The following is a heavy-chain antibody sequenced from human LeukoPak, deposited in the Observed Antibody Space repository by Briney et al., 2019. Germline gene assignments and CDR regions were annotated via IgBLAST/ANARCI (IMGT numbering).Heavy chain of an antibody. J-gene: IGHJ4*02. CDR1: GYTLTELS. Sequence: ASVKVSCKVSGYTLTELSMHWVRQAPGKGLEWMGGFDPEDGETIYAQKFQGRVTMTEDTSTDTAYMELSNLRSEDTAVYYCATAPVAGTTLVYWGQGTLVTVSS. D-gene: IGHD1-7*01. CDR3: ATAPVAGTTLVY. CDR2: FDPEDGET. V-gene: IGHV1-24*01.